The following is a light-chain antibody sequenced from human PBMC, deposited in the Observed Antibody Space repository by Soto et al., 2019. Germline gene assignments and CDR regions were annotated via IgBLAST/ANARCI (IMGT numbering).Light chain of an antibody. Sequence: QSVLTQPASVSGSPGQSITISCTGTSSDVGSYNLVSWYQQHPGKAPKLMIYEGGKRPSGVSNRFSGSKSGNTASLTISGLQAEDEADYYCCSYAGSGTFYVFGTGTKVTVL. CDR2: EGG. CDR3: CSYAGSGTFYV. CDR1: SSDVGSYNL. V-gene: IGLV2-23*03. J-gene: IGLJ1*01.